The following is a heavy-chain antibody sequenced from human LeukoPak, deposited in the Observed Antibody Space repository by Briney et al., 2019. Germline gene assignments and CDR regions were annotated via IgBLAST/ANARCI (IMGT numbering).Heavy chain of an antibody. J-gene: IGHJ4*02. V-gene: IGHV3-74*01. D-gene: IGHD2-2*01. CDR2: INSDGSST. Sequence: PGGSPRLSCAASGFTFSSYWMHWVRQAPAKGLVLVSRINSDGSSTSYTDSVKGRLTISRDNAKNTLYLQMNSLRAEDTAVYYCARGLSSSTITPSAYWGQGTLVTVSS. CDR3: ARGLSSSTITPSAY. CDR1: GFTFSSYW.